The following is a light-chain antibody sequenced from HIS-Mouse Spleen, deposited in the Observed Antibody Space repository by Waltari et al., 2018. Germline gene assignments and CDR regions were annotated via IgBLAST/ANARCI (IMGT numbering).Light chain of an antibody. J-gene: IGLJ2*01. Sequence: SYELTQPPSVSVSPGQTARITCSGDAVPTKYAYWYQQKSGQAPVRVIYEDSKRPSGIPERFSGSSSGTMATLTISGAQVEDEADYYCYSTDSSGNHRVFGGGTKLTVL. CDR2: EDS. CDR1: AVPTKY. V-gene: IGLV3-10*01. CDR3: YSTDSSGNHRV.